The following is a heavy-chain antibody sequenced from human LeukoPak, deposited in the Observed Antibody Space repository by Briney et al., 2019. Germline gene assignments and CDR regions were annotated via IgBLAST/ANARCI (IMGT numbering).Heavy chain of an antibody. CDR2: ISYDGSNK. V-gene: IGHV3-30*01. D-gene: IGHD3-10*01. Sequence: RGSLRLSCAASGFTFSSYAMHWVRQAPGKGLEWVAVISYDGSNKYYADSVKGRFTISRDNSKNTLYLQMNSLRAEDTAVYYCAREEIGGDYMDVWGKGTTVIVSS. CDR3: AREEIGGDYMDV. CDR1: GFTFSSYA. J-gene: IGHJ6*03.